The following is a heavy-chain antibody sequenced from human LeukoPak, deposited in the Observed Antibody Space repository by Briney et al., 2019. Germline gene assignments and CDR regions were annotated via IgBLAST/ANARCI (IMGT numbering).Heavy chain of an antibody. D-gene: IGHD3-10*01. CDR2: INTDGSST. Sequence: PGGSLRLSCAASGFTFSSYWMHWVRQAPGKGLVWVSRINTDGSSTSYADSVKGRFTISRDNAKNSLYLEMNSLRAEDTAVYYCGRHRSGSGTYFIDYWGQGTLVSVSS. J-gene: IGHJ4*02. V-gene: IGHV3-74*01. CDR1: GFTFSSYW. CDR3: GRHRSGSGTYFIDY.